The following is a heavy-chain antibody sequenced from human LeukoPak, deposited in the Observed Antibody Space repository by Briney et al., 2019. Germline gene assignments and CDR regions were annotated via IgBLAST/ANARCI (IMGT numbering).Heavy chain of an antibody. J-gene: IGHJ4*02. Sequence: PGGSLRLSCAASGFTFSSYSMNWVRQAPGKGLEWVSSISSSSSYIYYADSVKGRFTISRDNAKNSLYLQMNSLRAEDTAVYYCARAPTKEIQGKYGDYGYYFDYWGQGTLVTVSS. CDR1: GFTFSSYS. D-gene: IGHD4-17*01. V-gene: IGHV3-21*01. CDR3: ARAPTKEIQGKYGDYGYYFDY. CDR2: ISSSSSYI.